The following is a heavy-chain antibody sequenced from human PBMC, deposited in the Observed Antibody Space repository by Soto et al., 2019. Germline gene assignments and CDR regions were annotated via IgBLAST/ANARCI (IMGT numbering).Heavy chain of an antibody. J-gene: IGHJ1*01. D-gene: IGHD7-27*01. Sequence: QVQLQESGPGLVKPSETLSLTCTVSGGSIRSYYWSWIRQPPGKGLEWIGYIYYSGSTNYTPSLKSRVTISVDTSKNQFSLKLSSVTAADTAVYYCARGWGGYFQHWGQGTLVTVSS. V-gene: IGHV4-59*01. CDR3: ARGWGGYFQH. CDR2: IYYSGST. CDR1: GGSIRSYY.